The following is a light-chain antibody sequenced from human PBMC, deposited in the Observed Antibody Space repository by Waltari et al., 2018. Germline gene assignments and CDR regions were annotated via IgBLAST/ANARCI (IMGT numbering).Light chain of an antibody. CDR3: SSYTSSSVV. Sequence: QSALTQPASVSGSPGQSITITCTGTSSDVGGYHYVSWYQQHPGKAPKLMIYEVSNRPSGVSNRFSGSKSGNTASLTISGLQAEDEADYYCSSYTSSSVVFGGGTKLTVV. CDR1: SSDVGGYHY. CDR2: EVS. J-gene: IGLJ2*01. V-gene: IGLV2-14*01.